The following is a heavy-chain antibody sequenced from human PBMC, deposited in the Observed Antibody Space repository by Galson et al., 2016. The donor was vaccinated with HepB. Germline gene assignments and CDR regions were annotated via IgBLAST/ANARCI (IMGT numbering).Heavy chain of an antibody. J-gene: IGHJ4*02. CDR2: DSMGGRRK. D-gene: IGHD3-10*02. V-gene: IGHV3-30*18. Sequence: SLRLSCAASGFTFSNYGMHWVRQAPGKGLEWVAADSMGGRRKFYAGSVKGRFTISRDNSNNMLFLQMSSLRPDDPAVYYCAKRHEDCPPVGCSVDYWGQGTLVSVSS. CDR3: AKRHEDCPPVGCSVDY. CDR1: GFTFSNYG.